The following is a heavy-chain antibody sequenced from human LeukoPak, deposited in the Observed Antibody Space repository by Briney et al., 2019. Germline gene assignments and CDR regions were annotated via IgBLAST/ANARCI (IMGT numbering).Heavy chain of an antibody. CDR3: ARLGRAWTLRGTVDY. V-gene: IGHV4-39*01. Sequence: PSETLSLTCTVSGGPISSSSYYCGWIRQPPGKGLEWIGSIYYSGSTYYNPSLKSRVTISVDTSKNQFSLKLSSVTAADTAVYYCARLGRAWTLRGTVDYWGQGTLVTVSS. CDR1: GGPISSSSYY. J-gene: IGHJ4*02. CDR2: IYYSGST. D-gene: IGHD3-10*01.